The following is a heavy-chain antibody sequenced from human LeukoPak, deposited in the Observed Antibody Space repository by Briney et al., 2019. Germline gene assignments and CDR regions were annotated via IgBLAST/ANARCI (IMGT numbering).Heavy chain of an antibody. Sequence: PGGSLRLSCAVSGFTVSSSYMTWVRQAPGKGLEWVSIIDSGGTTYHADSVKGRFTISRDNSKNTLYLQMNSLRAEDTTVYYCAKKVELAIFGVIIPARFFDLWGRGTLVTVSS. D-gene: IGHD3-3*01. CDR3: AKKVELAIFGVIIPARFFDL. J-gene: IGHJ2*01. V-gene: IGHV3-53*01. CDR1: GFTVSSSY. CDR2: IDSGGTT.